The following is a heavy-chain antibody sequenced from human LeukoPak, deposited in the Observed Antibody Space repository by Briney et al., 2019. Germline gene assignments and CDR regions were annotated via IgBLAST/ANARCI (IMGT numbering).Heavy chain of an antibody. CDR2: ISSNGGST. D-gene: IGHD3-9*01. CDR1: GFTFSSYA. J-gene: IGHJ4*02. CDR3: ARGRYFDWLLFD. Sequence: PGGSLRLSCAASGFTFSSYAMHWVRQAPGKGLEYVSAISSNGGSTYYANSVKGRFTISRDNSKNTLYLQMGSLRAEDMAVYYCARGRYFDWLLFDWGQGTLVTVSS. V-gene: IGHV3-64*01.